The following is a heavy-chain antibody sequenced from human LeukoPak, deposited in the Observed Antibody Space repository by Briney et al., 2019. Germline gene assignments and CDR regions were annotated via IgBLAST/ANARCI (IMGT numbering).Heavy chain of an antibody. CDR1: GGSISSGGYY. D-gene: IGHD5-18*01. V-gene: IGHV4-31*03. Sequence: SETLSLTCTVSGGSISSGGYYWSWIRQHPGKGLEWIGNIYYSGSTYYNPSLKSRVTMSVDTSKNQFSLKLSSVTAADMAVYYCARDLTLTARTAMFNRWLDPWGQGTLVTVSS. CDR2: IYYSGST. CDR3: ARDLTLTARTAMFNRWLDP. J-gene: IGHJ5*02.